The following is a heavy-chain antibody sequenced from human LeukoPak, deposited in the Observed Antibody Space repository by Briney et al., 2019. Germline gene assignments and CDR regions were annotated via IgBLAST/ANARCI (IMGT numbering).Heavy chain of an antibody. CDR3: AIRGPDTSGDWVWFDP. CDR2: IYPGDSDT. Sequence: GESLKISCKGSGYSFTSYWIGRVRQMPGKGLEWMGIIYPGDSDTRYSPSFQGQVTISADKSISTAYLQWSSLKASDTAMYYCAIRGPDTSGDWVWFDPWGQGTLVTVSS. CDR1: GYSFTSYW. J-gene: IGHJ5*02. D-gene: IGHD2-21*01. V-gene: IGHV5-51*01.